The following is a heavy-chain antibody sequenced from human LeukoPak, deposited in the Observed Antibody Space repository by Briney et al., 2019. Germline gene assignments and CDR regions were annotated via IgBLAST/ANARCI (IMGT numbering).Heavy chain of an antibody. Sequence: ASVKVSCKASGYTFTSYDINWVRQATGQGLEWMGWMNPNSGNTGYAQKFQGRVTMTRNTSISTAYMELSSLRSDDTAVYYCARDGVNYYDSSGYYNWFDPWGQGTLVTVSS. CDR1: GYTFTSYD. J-gene: IGHJ5*02. D-gene: IGHD3-22*01. CDR2: MNPNSGNT. CDR3: ARDGVNYYDSSGYYNWFDP. V-gene: IGHV1-8*01.